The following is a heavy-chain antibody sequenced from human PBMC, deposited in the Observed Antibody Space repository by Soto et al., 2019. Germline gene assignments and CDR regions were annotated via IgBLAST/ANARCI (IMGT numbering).Heavy chain of an antibody. V-gene: IGHV3-30*18. CDR1: GFTFSSYG. J-gene: IGHJ4*02. CDR2: ISYDGSNK. D-gene: IGHD2-15*01. CDR3: AKDPIYCSGGSCYSYFDY. Sequence: PGGSLRLSCAASGFTFSSYGMHWVRQAPGKGLEWVAVISYDGSNKYYADSVKGRFTISRDNSKNTLYLQMNSLRAEDTSVYYCAKDPIYCSGGSCYSYFDYWAREPWSPSPQ.